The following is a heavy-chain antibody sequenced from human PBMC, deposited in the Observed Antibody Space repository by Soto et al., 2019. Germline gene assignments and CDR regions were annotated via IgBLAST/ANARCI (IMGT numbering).Heavy chain of an antibody. D-gene: IGHD6-19*01. CDR1: GGSISSSSYY. Sequence: PSETLSLTCTVSGGSISSSSYYWGWIRQPPGKGLEWIGSIYYNGSTYYNPSLKSRLTISVDTSKNQLSLELNSVTAADTAVYYCARGLITGSHYSGGWYYFDSWGQGTQVTVS. CDR3: ARGLITGSHYSGGWYYFDS. CDR2: IYYNGST. J-gene: IGHJ4*02. V-gene: IGHV4-39*01.